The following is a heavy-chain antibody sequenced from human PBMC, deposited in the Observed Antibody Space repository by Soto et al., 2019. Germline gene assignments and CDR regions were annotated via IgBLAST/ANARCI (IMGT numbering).Heavy chain of an antibody. CDR2: IYHSGST. J-gene: IGHJ4*02. D-gene: IGHD2-2*01. Sequence: PSETLSLTCAVSGGSISSGGYSWSWIRQPPGEGLEWIGYIYHSGSTYYNPSLKSRVTISVDRSKNQFSLKLSSVTAADTDVYYCARGRFAMAPFDYWGQGTLVTVSS. CDR3: ARGRFAMAPFDY. V-gene: IGHV4-30-2*01. CDR1: GGSISSGGYS.